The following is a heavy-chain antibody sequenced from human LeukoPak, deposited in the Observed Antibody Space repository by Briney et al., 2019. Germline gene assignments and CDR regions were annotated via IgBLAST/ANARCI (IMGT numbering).Heavy chain of an antibody. J-gene: IGHJ5*02. CDR3: ARWAIFGGWFDP. D-gene: IGHD3-10*01. CDR2: IYTSGST. V-gene: IGHV4-61*02. CDR1: GGSISSGSYY. Sequence: SETLSLTCTVSGGSISSGSYYWSWIRQPAGKGLEWIGRIYTSGSTNYNPSLKSRVTISVDTSKNQFSLKLSSVTAADTAVHYCARWAIFGGWFDPWGQGTLVTVSS.